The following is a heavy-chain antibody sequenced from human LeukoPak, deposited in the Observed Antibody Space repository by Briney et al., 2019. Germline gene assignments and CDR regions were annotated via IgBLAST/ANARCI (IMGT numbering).Heavy chain of an antibody. CDR1: GFTFGDYA. D-gene: IGHD3-10*01. J-gene: IGHJ4*02. V-gene: IGHV3-49*04. CDR2: IRSKAYGGTT. Sequence: GGSLRLSCTASGFTFGDYAMSWVRQAPGKGLEWVGFIRSKAYGGTTEYAASVKGRFTISRDDSKSIAYLQMNSLKTEDTAVYYCTRDPPIWFGELLPDYWGQGTLVTVSS. CDR3: TRDPPIWFGELLPDY.